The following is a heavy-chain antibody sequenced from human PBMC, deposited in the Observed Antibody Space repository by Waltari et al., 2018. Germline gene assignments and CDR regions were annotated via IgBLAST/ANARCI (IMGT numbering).Heavy chain of an antibody. J-gene: IGHJ4*02. V-gene: IGHV1-69*05. Sequence: QVQLVQSGAEVKKPGSSVKVSCKASGGTFSSYAISWVRQAPGQGREWMGGIIPIFGKANYAQKFQGRVTMTTDEATSTTYMELSSLRSEDTAVYYCARGSYGDYNHYWGQGTLVTVSS. CDR2: IIPIFGKA. D-gene: IGHD4-17*01. CDR1: GGTFSSYA. CDR3: ARGSYGDYNHY.